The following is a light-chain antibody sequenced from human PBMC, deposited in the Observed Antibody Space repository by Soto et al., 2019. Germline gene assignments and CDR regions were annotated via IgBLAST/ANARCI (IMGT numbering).Light chain of an antibody. J-gene: IGLJ1*01. CDR1: SSDVGGYNY. CDR2: EVY. CDR3: SSYVGTNSYV. V-gene: IGLV2-8*01. Sequence: QSVLTQPPSASGSPGQSVTISCTGTSSDVGGYNYVSWYQQYPGKAPKLIIYEVYKRPSGVPDRFPGSKSGNTAALTVSGLQAEDEADYYCSSYVGTNSYVFGTGTKVTVL.